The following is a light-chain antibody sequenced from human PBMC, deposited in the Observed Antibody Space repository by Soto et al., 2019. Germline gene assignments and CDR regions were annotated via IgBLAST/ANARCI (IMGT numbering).Light chain of an antibody. CDR1: QSVSSN. J-gene: IGKJ4*01. Sequence: EIVMTQSPATLSVSPGERATLSCRASQSVSSNLAWYQQKPGQAPRLLIYGTSTRATDIPARFSGSGSGTEFTLTISSLQSEDFAVYYCQQYDKWPLTFGGGTEVEIK. V-gene: IGKV3D-15*01. CDR2: GTS. CDR3: QQYDKWPLT.